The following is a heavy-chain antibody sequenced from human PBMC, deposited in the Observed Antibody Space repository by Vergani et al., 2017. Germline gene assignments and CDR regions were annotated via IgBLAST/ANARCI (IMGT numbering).Heavy chain of an antibody. J-gene: IGHJ4*02. CDR2: ISSSSTI. CDR3: ARERRGWDSSGYYPYYFDY. CDR1: GFTFSSYS. D-gene: IGHD3-22*01. V-gene: IGHV3-48*02. Sequence: EVQLVESGGGLVQPGGSLRLSCAASGFTFSSYSMNWVRQAPGKGLEWVSYISSSSTIYYADSVKGRFTISRDNAKNSLYLQMNSLRDEDTAVYYCARERRGWDSSGYYPYYFDYWGQGTLVTVSS.